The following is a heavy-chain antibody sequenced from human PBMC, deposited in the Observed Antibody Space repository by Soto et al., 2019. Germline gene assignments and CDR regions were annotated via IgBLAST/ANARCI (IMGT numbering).Heavy chain of an antibody. Sequence: LRLSCAASGFTFSSYWMSWVRQAPGKGLEWVANIKQDGSEKYYVDSVKGRFTISRDNAKNSLYLQMNSLRAEDTAVYYCASLSILTGYSINWFDPWGQGTLVTVSS. CDR2: IKQDGSEK. V-gene: IGHV3-7*01. CDR3: ASLSILTGYSINWFDP. CDR1: GFTFSSYW. J-gene: IGHJ5*02. D-gene: IGHD3-9*01.